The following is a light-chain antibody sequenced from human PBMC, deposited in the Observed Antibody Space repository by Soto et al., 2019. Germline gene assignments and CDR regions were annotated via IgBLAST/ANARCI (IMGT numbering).Light chain of an antibody. Sequence: SYELTQPPSVSVSPGQTASITCSGDKLGDKYACWYQQKPGQSPVLVIYQDSKRPSGIPERFSGSNSGNTATLTISGTQAMDDAYYYCSSYGGSNNFVFGTGTKLTVL. J-gene: IGLJ1*01. CDR2: QDS. CDR3: SSYGGSNNFV. CDR1: KLGDKY. V-gene: IGLV3-1*01.